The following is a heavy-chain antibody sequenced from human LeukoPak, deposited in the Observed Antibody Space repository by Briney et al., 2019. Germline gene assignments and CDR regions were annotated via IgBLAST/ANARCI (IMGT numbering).Heavy chain of an antibody. CDR3: AKDDDWGRFNH. V-gene: IGHV3-23*01. Sequence: GGSLRLSCAASGFSFRSHGMNWVRQAPGKGLEWVSGISPRGDITHYKDSVRGHFTISRDNFKNTVSLQLDSLRAEDTAMYYCAKDDDWGRFNHWGQGTLVTVSS. CDR1: GFSFRSHG. D-gene: IGHD3-16*01. J-gene: IGHJ1*01. CDR2: ISPRGDIT.